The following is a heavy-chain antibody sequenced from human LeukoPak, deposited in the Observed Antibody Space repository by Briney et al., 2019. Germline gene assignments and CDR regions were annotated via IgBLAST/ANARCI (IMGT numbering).Heavy chain of an antibody. J-gene: IGHJ4*02. CDR3: VRLRRNNDRSGYYYYYDS. CDR2: ISVRSNYR. Sequence: PGGSLTLSCAASGYTFSDFSVNWVRQAPGKGLEWVSSISVRSNYRYYADSVRGRFTISRDDARDSLFLQMNSLRAEDTAVYFCVRLRRNNDRSGYYYYYDSWGQGTLVTVSS. CDR1: GYTFSDFS. V-gene: IGHV3-21*01. D-gene: IGHD3-22*01.